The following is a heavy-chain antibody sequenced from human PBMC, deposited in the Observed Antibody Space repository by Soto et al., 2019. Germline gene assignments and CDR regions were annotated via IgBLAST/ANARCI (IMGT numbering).Heavy chain of an antibody. Sequence: QVQLVESGGGVVQPGRSLRLSCAASGFTFSHYAMHWVRQAPGKGLVWVALMSYDGSNEYYADSVKDRFTISRDNSKTTLYLQMNSLRAEDTAVYYCAKDGSHNFDYWGQGTLVTVSS. V-gene: IGHV3-30*18. CDR3: AKDGSHNFDY. CDR2: MSYDGSNE. D-gene: IGHD1-26*01. CDR1: GFTFSHYA. J-gene: IGHJ4*02.